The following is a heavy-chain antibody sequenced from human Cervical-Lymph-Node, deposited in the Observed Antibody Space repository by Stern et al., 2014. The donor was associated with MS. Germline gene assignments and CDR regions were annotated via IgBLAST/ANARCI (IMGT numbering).Heavy chain of an antibody. CDR3: ARAIFGVNTAAMAPDAFDT. J-gene: IGHJ3*02. D-gene: IGHD3-3*01. CDR2: IYTDDST. CDR1: GFTVSNNY. Sequence: VQLVESGGGLIQPGGSLRLSCAAPGFTVSNNYMSWVRQALGKGLEWVSLIYTDDSTYYAGSVKGRFTISRDSSKNKLCLQMNSLRAEDAAVYYCARAIFGVNTAAMAPDAFDTWGQGTMVTVSS. V-gene: IGHV3-53*01.